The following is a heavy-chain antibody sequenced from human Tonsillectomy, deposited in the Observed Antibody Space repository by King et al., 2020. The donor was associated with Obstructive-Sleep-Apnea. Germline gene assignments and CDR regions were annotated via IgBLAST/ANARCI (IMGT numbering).Heavy chain of an antibody. CDR3: ARDAAFDY. V-gene: IGHV1-2*02. CDR2: IAPNIGGT. CDR1: GYTFTGSY. Sequence: VQLVESGAEVRQPGASVQVSCKASGYTFTGSYIHWVRQAPGQRPEWLGWIAPNIGGTEYAPRFQGRVTMTSDTSISTAYMELTRLTSDDTAVYYCARDAAFDYWGQGTLVTVSS. J-gene: IGHJ4*02.